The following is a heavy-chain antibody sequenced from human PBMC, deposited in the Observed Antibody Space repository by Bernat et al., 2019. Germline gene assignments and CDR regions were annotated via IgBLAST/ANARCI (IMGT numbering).Heavy chain of an antibody. CDR3: ARDRGARIAAAADLFDY. J-gene: IGHJ4*02. CDR2: IWYDGSNK. Sequence: QVQLVESGGGVVQPGRSLRLSCAASGFTFSSYGMHWVRQAPGKGLEWVAVIWYDGSNKYYADSVKGRFTISRDNSKNTLYLQMNSLRAEDTAVYYCARDRGARIAAAADLFDYWGQGTLVTVSS. V-gene: IGHV3-33*01. CDR1: GFTFSSYG. D-gene: IGHD6-13*01.